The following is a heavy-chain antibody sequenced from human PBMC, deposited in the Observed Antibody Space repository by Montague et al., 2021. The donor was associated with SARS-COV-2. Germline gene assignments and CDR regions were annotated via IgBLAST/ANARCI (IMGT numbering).Heavy chain of an antibody. J-gene: IGHJ3*01. CDR2: IYDSGST. D-gene: IGHD5-12*01. CDR1: GGSISSSNHY. V-gene: IGHV4-39*02. CDR3: ARRGRKLLPVATAIGGFDF. Sequence: SETLSLTCTVSGGSISSSNHYWDWIRQPPEKGLEWIGSIYDSGSTYYXXXLKSRVTISVDTSKNHFSLKLSSVTAADTAVYYCARRGRKLLPVATAIGGFDFWGQGTMVTVSS.